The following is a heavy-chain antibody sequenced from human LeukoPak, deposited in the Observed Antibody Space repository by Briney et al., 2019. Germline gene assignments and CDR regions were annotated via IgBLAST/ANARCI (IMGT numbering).Heavy chain of an antibody. V-gene: IGHV3-30*04. Sequence: GRSLRLSCAASGFTFSSYAMHWVRQAPGKGLEWVAVISYDGSNKYYADSVKGRFTISRDNSKNTLYLQMSSLRAEDTAVYYCAREGPHYDSLDYWGQGTLVTVSS. J-gene: IGHJ4*02. D-gene: IGHD3-22*01. CDR3: AREGPHYDSLDY. CDR2: ISYDGSNK. CDR1: GFTFSSYA.